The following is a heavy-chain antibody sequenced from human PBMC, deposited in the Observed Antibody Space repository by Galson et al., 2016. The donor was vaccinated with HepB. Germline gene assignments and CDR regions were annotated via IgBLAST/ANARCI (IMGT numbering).Heavy chain of an antibody. Sequence: SETLSLTCRVSGGSIRTTDYHWDWIRQPPGKGLEWIGSVHYGGLTSYNPSLKNRVTVSVDTSKNQFSLKLTSVTAADTAVYYCARGEEQWLIRGLDYWGRGTLVTVSS. CDR3: ARGEEQWLIRGLDY. J-gene: IGHJ4*02. CDR1: GGSIRTTDYH. CDR2: VHYGGLT. D-gene: IGHD6-19*01. V-gene: IGHV4-39*07.